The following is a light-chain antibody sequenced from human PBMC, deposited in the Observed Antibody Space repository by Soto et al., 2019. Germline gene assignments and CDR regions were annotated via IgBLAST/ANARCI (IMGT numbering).Light chain of an antibody. CDR2: GAS. CDR1: QSVRSSY. J-gene: IGKJ5*01. Sequence: EIVLTQSPGTLSLSPGERATLSCRASQSVRSSYLAWYQQKPGQATRLLIYGASSRATGIPDRFSGSGSGTDLTVTNSRLEPGDCAVYYCQQYGSALPLTFGQGTRLEIK. CDR3: QQYGSALPLT. V-gene: IGKV3-20*01.